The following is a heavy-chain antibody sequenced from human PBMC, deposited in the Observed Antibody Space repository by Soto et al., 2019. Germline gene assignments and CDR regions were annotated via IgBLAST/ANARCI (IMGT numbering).Heavy chain of an antibody. J-gene: IGHJ4*02. D-gene: IGHD3-9*01. CDR3: ARDRYFDWFDENDD. Sequence: GGSLRLSCAASGFTFSSYWMHWVRQAPGKGLVWVSRINSDGSSTSYADSVKGRFTISRDNAKNTLYLQMNSLRAEDTAVYYCARDRYFDWFDENDDWGQGTLVTAPQ. V-gene: IGHV3-74*01. CDR2: INSDGSST. CDR1: GFTFSSYW.